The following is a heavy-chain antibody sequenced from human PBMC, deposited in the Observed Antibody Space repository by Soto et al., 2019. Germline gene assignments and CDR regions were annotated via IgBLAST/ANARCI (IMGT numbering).Heavy chain of an antibody. V-gene: IGHV4-59*01. Sequence: SETLSLTCTVYGGSIRSYYWSWIRQPPGKGLEWIGNIYYSGSTNYNPSRKSRVTMSVDMSKNQVSLKLSSVTAADTAVYYCERDLERWELLGQLDYWGEGTLVTVSS. CDR1: GGSIRSYY. J-gene: IGHJ4*02. D-gene: IGHD1-26*01. CDR2: IYYSGST. CDR3: ERDLERWELLGQLDY.